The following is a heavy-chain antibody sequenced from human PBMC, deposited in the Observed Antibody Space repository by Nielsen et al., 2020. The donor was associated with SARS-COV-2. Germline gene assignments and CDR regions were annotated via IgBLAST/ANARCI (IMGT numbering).Heavy chain of an antibody. Sequence: WIRQPPGKGLEWIGYIYYSGSTNYNPSLKSRVTISVDTSKNQFSLKLSSVTAADTAVYYCARRAFRGSGGMDVWGKGTTVTVSS. CDR3: ARRAFRGSGGMDV. CDR2: IYYSGST. D-gene: IGHD3-3*01. J-gene: IGHJ6*03. V-gene: IGHV4-59*08.